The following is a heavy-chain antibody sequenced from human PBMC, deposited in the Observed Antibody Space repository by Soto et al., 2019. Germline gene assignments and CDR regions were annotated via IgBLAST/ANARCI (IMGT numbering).Heavy chain of an antibody. V-gene: IGHV1-69*13. CDR3: TRDGTLYDSSAYYYLY. J-gene: IGHJ4*02. CDR2: IIPMFAKA. D-gene: IGHD3-22*01. Sequence: ASVKVSCKASGGTFSRYGISWVRQAPGQGLEWMGGIIPMFAKANYAQKFQDRVTITADESTGTAYMELRSLRFEDTAVYYCTRDGTLYDSSAYYYLYWGQGTLVTVSS. CDR1: GGTFSRYG.